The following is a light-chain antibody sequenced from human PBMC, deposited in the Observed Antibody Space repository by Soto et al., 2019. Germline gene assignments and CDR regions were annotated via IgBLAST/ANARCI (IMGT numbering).Light chain of an antibody. J-gene: IGLJ2*01. CDR2: DVS. Sequence: QSALTQPASMSGSPGQSITISCTGTSSDVGAYDYVSWYQQHPGKAPKLMIYDVSNRPSGVSNRFSGSKSGNTASLTISGLQAEDEADYYCSSYTTRSTRVFGGGTTLTVL. CDR1: SSDVGAYDY. CDR3: SSYTTRSTRV. V-gene: IGLV2-14*01.